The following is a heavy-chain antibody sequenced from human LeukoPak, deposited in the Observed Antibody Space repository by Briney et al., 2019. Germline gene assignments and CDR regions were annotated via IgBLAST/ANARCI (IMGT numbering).Heavy chain of an antibody. CDR3: ARRGGSPLGAFDI. D-gene: IGHD1-26*01. CDR2: IYYSESA. Sequence: SETLSLTCAVYGGSFSSYYWSWIRQPPGKGLEWIGYIYYSESANYNPSLKSRVTISVDTSKNQFSLKLSSVTAADTAVYYCARRGGSPLGAFDIWGQGTMVTVSS. V-gene: IGHV4-59*01. J-gene: IGHJ3*02. CDR1: GGSFSSYY.